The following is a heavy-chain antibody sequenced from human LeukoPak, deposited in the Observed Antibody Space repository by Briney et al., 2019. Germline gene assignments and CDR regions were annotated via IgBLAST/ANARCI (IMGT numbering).Heavy chain of an antibody. D-gene: IGHD3-3*01. Sequence: TGGSLRLSCAASGFTFSRYEMNWVRQAPGKGLEWVSYISSSGSTIYYADSVKGRFTISGDNAKNSLYLQMNSLRAEDTAVYYCARAYDFWSGYHYWGQGTLVTVSS. CDR3: ARAYDFWSGYHY. J-gene: IGHJ4*02. CDR2: ISSSGSTI. CDR1: GFTFSRYE. V-gene: IGHV3-48*03.